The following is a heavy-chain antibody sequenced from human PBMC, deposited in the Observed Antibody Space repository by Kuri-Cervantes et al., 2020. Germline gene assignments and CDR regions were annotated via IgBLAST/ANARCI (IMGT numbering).Heavy chain of an antibody. CDR3: ARPRVSGAYEQPLDY. V-gene: IGHV3-23*01. J-gene: IGHJ4*02. Sequence: GESLKISCAASGFTFSSYAMSWVRQAPGKGLEWVSAISGSGGSTYYADSVKGRFTISRDNSKNTLYLQMNSLRAEDSAVYYCARPRVSGAYEQPLDYWGQGTLVTVSS. CDR1: GFTFSSYA. D-gene: IGHD1-26*01. CDR2: ISGSGGST.